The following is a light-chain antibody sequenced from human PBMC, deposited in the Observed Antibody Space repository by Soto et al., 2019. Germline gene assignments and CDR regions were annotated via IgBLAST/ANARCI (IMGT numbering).Light chain of an antibody. J-gene: IGKJ5*01. V-gene: IGKV1-5*03. CDR3: QQRSSWPPT. CDR1: QSIDTW. CDR2: KAS. Sequence: DIQMTRARSTLSASVGDTVTITCRASQSIDTWLAWHQQKPGRAPKLIISKASTLESGVPSRFSGGGSGTDLTLTISRLEPEDFAVYYCQQRSSWPPTXGQGTRLDIK.